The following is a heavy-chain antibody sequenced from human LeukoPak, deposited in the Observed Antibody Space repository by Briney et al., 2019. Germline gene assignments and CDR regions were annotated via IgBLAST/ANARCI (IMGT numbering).Heavy chain of an antibody. CDR1: GFTVGYNY. Sequence: GGPLRLSCAASGFTVGYNYMTWVRQAPGKGLEWVAAIYNSGSTYYADSVKGRFTISRDNSKNTVSLQMNSLRAEDTAVYYCAKRVAYSSTWAYFDHWGQGTLVTVSS. D-gene: IGHD6-13*01. CDR2: IYNSGST. CDR3: AKRVAYSSTWAYFDH. V-gene: IGHV3-53*01. J-gene: IGHJ4*02.